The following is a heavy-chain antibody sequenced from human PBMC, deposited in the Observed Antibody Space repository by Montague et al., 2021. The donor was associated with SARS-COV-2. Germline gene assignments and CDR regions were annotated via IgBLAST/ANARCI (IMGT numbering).Heavy chain of an antibody. D-gene: IGHD6-19*01. Sequence: SLRLSCAASGFTFSTYAIHWVRQAPGKGLEWVAIMSHDGSYEHYXXSLKGRFTISRDSSKNTLRLQMNSLTAEDTAVYYCAVQPRDSSAWHPFDYWGQGTLVTVSS. CDR1: GFTFSTYA. CDR3: AVQPRDSSAWHPFDY. J-gene: IGHJ4*02. V-gene: IGHV3-33*01. CDR2: MSHDGSYE.